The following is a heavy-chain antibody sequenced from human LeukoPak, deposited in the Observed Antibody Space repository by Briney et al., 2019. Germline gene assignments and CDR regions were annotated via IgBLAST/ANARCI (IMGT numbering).Heavy chain of an antibody. Sequence: GGSLRLSCAASGFTFSNYWMSWVRQAPGKGLEGVANIKQDGSAENYVDSVKGRFTISRDNAKNSLYLQMNSLRGDDTAVYYCAREGYTSGYAGAFDDWGQGTMVTISS. J-gene: IGHJ3*01. CDR2: IKQDGSAE. D-gene: IGHD2-2*01. CDR1: GFTFSNYW. CDR3: AREGYTSGYAGAFDD. V-gene: IGHV3-7*01.